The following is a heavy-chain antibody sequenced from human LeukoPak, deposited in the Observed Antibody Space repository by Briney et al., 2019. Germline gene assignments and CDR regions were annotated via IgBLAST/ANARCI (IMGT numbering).Heavy chain of an antibody. CDR1: GGTFSSYA. J-gene: IGHJ6*03. CDR2: IIPIFGTA. CDR3: ARVVEMATIWVYYYYMDV. Sequence: SVKVSCKASGGTFSSYAISWVRQAPGQGLEWMGGIIPIFGTANYAQKFQGRVTITADESTSTAYMELSSLRSDDTAVYYCARVVEMATIWVYYYYMDVWGKGTTVTVSS. V-gene: IGHV1-69*13. D-gene: IGHD5-24*01.